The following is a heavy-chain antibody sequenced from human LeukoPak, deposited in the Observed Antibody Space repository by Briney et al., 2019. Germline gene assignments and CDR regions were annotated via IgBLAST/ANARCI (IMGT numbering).Heavy chain of an antibody. CDR2: ISSSSTFI. V-gene: IGHV3-21*01. CDR3: ARDQGLPY. Sequence: GGSLRLSCAASGFTFSTYTMNWVRQAPGKGLEWVSSISSSSTFIYYADSVKGRFTISRDNAKNSLYLQMNSLGAEDTAVYYCARDQGLPYWGQGTLVTVSS. CDR1: GFTFSTYT. J-gene: IGHJ4*02.